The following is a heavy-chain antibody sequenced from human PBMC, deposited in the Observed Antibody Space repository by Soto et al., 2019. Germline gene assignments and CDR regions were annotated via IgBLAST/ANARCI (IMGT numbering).Heavy chain of an antibody. D-gene: IGHD3-10*01. J-gene: IGHJ4*02. CDR2: INHSGST. V-gene: IGHV4-34*01. CDR1: GGSVGGYY. CDR3: ARCFMVRGVSRYFDY. Sequence: QVQLQQWGAGLLKPSETLSLTCAVYGGSVGGYYRRWIRHPPGMGLEWIGEINHSGSTNYNPSLKSRVTISVDPSKNQFSLQLSSVTAADTAVYYCARCFMVRGVSRYFDYWGQGTLVTVSS.